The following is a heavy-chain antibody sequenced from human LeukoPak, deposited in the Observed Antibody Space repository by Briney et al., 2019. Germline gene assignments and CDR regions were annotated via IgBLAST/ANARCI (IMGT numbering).Heavy chain of an antibody. CDR1: GFTFSSYG. V-gene: IGHV3-30*02. J-gene: IGHJ6*03. D-gene: IGHD4-11*01. CDR2: IRYDGSNK. Sequence: GGALRLSCAASGFTFSSYGMHWVRQAPGKGLEWVAFIRYDGSNKYYADSVKGRFTISRDNSKNTLYLQMNSLRAEDTAVYYCAKLPSPYSNYYYYMDVRGKGTTVTVSS. CDR3: AKLPSPYSNYYYYMDV.